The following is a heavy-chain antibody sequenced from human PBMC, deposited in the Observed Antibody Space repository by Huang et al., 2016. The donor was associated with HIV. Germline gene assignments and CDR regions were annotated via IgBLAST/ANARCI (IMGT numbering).Heavy chain of an antibody. CDR2: IYPGDSDT. CDR1: GFSFTNYW. D-gene: IGHD5-18*01. V-gene: IGHV5-51*03. Sequence: EVQLVQSGAEVKKPGESLKISCKGSGFSFTNYWIGWVRQMPGKGLEWCGIIYPGDSDTTYSPSFRVQVTISADKSINTAYLQWNSLKASDSAMYYCARPLLGYSNGYYFDYWGQGTLVTVSS. J-gene: IGHJ4*02. CDR3: ARPLLGYSNGYYFDY.